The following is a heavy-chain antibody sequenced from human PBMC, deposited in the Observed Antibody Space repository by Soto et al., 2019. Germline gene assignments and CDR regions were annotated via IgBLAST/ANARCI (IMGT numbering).Heavy chain of an antibody. D-gene: IGHD3-3*01. J-gene: IGHJ3*02. CDR3: ARIEVYYDFWSGYSHDI. CDR1: GYTFTSYG. CDR2: ISAYNGNT. V-gene: IGHV1-18*01. Sequence: GASVKVSCKASGYTFTSYGISWVRQAPGQGLEWMGWISAYNGNTNYAQKLQGRVTMTTDTSTSTAYMELRSLRSDDTAVYYCARIEVYYDFWSGYSHDIWGQGTMVTVSS.